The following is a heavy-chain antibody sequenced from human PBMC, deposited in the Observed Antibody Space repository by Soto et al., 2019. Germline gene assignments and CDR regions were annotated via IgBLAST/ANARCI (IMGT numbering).Heavy chain of an antibody. D-gene: IGHD6-19*01. Sequence: QITLRESGPTLVNPTQTLALNCTFSGFSFNTRGVGVAWIRPPPGKALEWLAVTYWDNDRRYRPSLTDRLTITKDISTNQVVLTMTNMDPVDTGTYYCAHLVPGPLSFAYWGQGALVTVSS. CDR3: AHLVPGPLSFAY. CDR2: TYWDNDR. CDR1: GFSFNTRGVG. J-gene: IGHJ1*01. V-gene: IGHV2-5*02.